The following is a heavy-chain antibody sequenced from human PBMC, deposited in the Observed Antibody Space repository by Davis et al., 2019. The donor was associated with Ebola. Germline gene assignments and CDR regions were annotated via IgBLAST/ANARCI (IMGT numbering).Heavy chain of an antibody. J-gene: IGHJ5*02. Sequence: SCAASGFTFSRYSMNWVRQAPGKGLEWVPSISSSGSTIYYADSVKGRFTISRDNAKNSLYLQMNSLRAEDTAVYYCARGGDIVVVPAARDWFDPWGQGTLVTVSS. CDR2: ISSSGSTI. V-gene: IGHV3-21*04. CDR3: ARGGDIVVVPAARDWFDP. CDR1: GFTFSRYS. D-gene: IGHD2-2*01.